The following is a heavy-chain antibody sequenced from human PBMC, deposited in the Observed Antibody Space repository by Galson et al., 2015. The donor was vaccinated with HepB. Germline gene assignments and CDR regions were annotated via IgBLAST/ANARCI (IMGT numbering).Heavy chain of an antibody. CDR1: GFTFSSYG. Sequence: SLRLSCAASGFTFSSYGMHWVRQAPGKGLEWVAVIWYDGSNKYYADSVKGRFTISRDNSKNTLYLQMNSLRAEDTAVYYCARTYSSGWYERAYYGMDVWGQGTTVTVSS. D-gene: IGHD6-13*01. J-gene: IGHJ6*02. CDR3: ARTYSSGWYERAYYGMDV. V-gene: IGHV3-33*01. CDR2: IWYDGSNK.